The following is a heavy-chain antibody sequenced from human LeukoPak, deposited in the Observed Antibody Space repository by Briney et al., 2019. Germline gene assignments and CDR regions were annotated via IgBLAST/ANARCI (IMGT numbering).Heavy chain of an antibody. Sequence: SETLSLTCTVSGGSISSSSYYWGWIRQPPGKGLEWIGSIYYSGSTCYNPSLKSRVTISVDTSKNQFSLKLSSVTAADTAVYYCARFSAVAGVYWGQGTLVTVSS. CDR2: IYYSGST. D-gene: IGHD6-19*01. V-gene: IGHV4-39*01. CDR3: ARFSAVAGVY. CDR1: GGSISSSSYY. J-gene: IGHJ4*02.